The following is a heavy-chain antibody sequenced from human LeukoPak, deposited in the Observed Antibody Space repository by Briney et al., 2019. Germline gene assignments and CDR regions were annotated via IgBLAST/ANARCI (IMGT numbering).Heavy chain of an antibody. V-gene: IGHV3-9*01. D-gene: IGHD1-26*01. CDR3: AKEVGAGSIGAFDF. CDR1: GFTFDDYA. Sequence: GGSLRLSCAASGFTFDDYAMHWVRQAPGKGLEWVSGISWNSGSIGYADSVKGRFTISRDNAKNSLYLQMNSLGAEDTALYYCAKEVGAGSIGAFDFWGRGTMVTVSS. J-gene: IGHJ3*01. CDR2: ISWNSGSI.